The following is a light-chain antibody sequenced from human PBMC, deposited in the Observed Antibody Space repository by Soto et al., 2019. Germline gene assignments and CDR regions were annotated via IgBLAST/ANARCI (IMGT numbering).Light chain of an antibody. J-gene: IGKJ1*01. CDR3: NQNAIIPPWT. CDR1: LSVSSY. CDR2: DAS. V-gene: IGKV1-39*01. Sequence: QLTQCPSSMSGSXGDRAIISCRTSLSVSSYLNRYQQITGEAPKLLXXDASTLHSGVQSRFSGSGSGTEFTLNLSSLQPEDFATYYCNQNAIIPPWTFGQGTKV.